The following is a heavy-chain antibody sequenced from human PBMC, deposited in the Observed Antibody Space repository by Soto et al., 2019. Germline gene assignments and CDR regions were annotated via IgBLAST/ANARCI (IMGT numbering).Heavy chain of an antibody. CDR2: ISSSGGST. J-gene: IGHJ4*02. CDR1: GFTFINYV. CDR3: APSQVHLERRYFDY. Sequence: GGSLRLSCAASGFTFINYVMNWVRQAPGKGLEWVSSISSSGGSTYYADSVKGRFTISRDDFKNTLYLQMNSLRAEDTAVYYCAPSQVHLERRYFDYWGQGTLVTVS. V-gene: IGHV3-23*01. D-gene: IGHD1-1*01.